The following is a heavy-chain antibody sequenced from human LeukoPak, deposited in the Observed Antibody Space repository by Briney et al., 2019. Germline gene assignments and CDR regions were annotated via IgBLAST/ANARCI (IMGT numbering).Heavy chain of an antibody. CDR1: GFTFTNAW. CDR2: IKSKADGETI. V-gene: IGHV3-15*07. D-gene: IGHD3-10*01. CDR3: STLGSRGLPDS. J-gene: IGHJ4*02. Sequence: GGSLRLSCAASGFTFTNAWMNWVRQAPGKGLEWVGRIKSKADGETIDYAAPVKGRFTFSRDDSKNILYLQMKSLESEDTAVDYCSTLGSRGLPDSWGQGTLVTVSS.